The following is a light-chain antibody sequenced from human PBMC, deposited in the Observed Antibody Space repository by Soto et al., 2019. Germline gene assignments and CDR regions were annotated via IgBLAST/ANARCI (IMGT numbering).Light chain of an antibody. Sequence: QSALTQPASVSGSPGQSIAISCTGTSSDVGNYNLVSWFQQHPGKAPKLMIYEDSKQPSGVSNRFSGSKSGNPAYLTISGVHADDEADYYCCSYADSNTYVFGSGTKLTVL. J-gene: IGLJ1*01. CDR2: EDS. CDR1: SSDVGNYNL. V-gene: IGLV2-23*01. CDR3: CSYADSNTYV.